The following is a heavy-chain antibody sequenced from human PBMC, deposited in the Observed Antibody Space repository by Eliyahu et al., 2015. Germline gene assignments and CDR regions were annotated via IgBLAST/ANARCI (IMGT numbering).Heavy chain of an antibody. V-gene: IGHV4-39*01. CDR1: GXSISSSSYY. CDR3: ARHEIAITMVRGVIISPFDY. D-gene: IGHD3-10*01. J-gene: IGHJ4*02. Sequence: QLQLQESGPGLVKPSETLSLTCTVSGXSISSSSYYWGWIRQPPGKGXGWIGSIYYSGXTYHNPSLKSRVTISVDTSKNQFSLKLSSVTAADTAVYYCARHEIAITMVRGVIISPFDYWGQGTLVTVSS. CDR2: IYYSGXT.